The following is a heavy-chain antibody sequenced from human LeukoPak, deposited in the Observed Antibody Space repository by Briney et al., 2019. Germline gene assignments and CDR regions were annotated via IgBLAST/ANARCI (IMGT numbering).Heavy chain of an antibody. J-gene: IGHJ4*02. Sequence: PGGSLRLSCVTSGFTFSTYVMSWVRKFPGKGLELLSSIGTSGATTTYADSVKGRFTISRDNSENTLYLQMNSLRVEDTAEYYCARIERCDYWGQGTLVTVSS. CDR1: GFTFSTYV. CDR2: IGTSGATT. V-gene: IGHV3-23*01. CDR3: ARIERCDY.